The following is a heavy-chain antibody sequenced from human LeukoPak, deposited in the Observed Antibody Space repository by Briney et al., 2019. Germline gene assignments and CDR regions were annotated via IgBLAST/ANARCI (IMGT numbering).Heavy chain of an antibody. CDR3: APYYSPVNFAY. CDR2: IYHSGDS. J-gene: IGHJ4*02. D-gene: IGHD3-10*01. V-gene: IGHV4-61*01. CDR1: GGSVSSGTYY. Sequence: SETLSLTCSVSGGSVSSGTYYWSWIRQSPGKGLEWIGYIYHSGDSYYNPSLKSRVSMSIDTSKNQFYLKLSSVTAADTAVYYCAPYYSPVNFAYWGQGTLVTVSS.